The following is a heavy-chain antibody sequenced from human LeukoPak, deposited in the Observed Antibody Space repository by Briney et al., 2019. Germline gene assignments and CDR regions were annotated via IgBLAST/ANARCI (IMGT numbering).Heavy chain of an antibody. J-gene: IGHJ4*02. Sequence: GGSLRLSCAASGFTFSSYAMHWVRQAPGKGLEWVAVISYDGSNKYYADSVKGRFTISRDNSKNTLYLQMNSLRAEDTAVYYCAKENHEGYCSGGGCPRFDYWGQGTLVTVSS. D-gene: IGHD2-15*01. CDR3: AKENHEGYCSGGGCPRFDY. CDR1: GFTFSSYA. V-gene: IGHV3-30*04. CDR2: ISYDGSNK.